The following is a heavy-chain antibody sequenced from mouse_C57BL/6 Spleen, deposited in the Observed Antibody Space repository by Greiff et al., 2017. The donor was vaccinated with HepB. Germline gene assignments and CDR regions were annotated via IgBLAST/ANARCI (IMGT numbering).Heavy chain of an antibody. V-gene: IGHV3-6*01. D-gene: IGHD1-3*01. J-gene: IGHJ1*03. CDR3: ARASGRGNFDV. Sequence: EVKLQESGPGLVKPSQSLSLTCSVTGYSITSGYYWNWIRQFPGNKLEWMGYISYDGSNNYNPSLKNRISITRDTSKNQFFLKLNSVTTEDTATYYCARASGRGNFDVWGTGTTVTVSS. CDR2: ISYDGSN. CDR1: GYSITSGYY.